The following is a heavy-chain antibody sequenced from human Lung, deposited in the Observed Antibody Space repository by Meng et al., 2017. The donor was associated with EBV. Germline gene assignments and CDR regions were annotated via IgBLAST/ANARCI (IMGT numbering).Heavy chain of an antibody. J-gene: IGHJ4*02. CDR1: GYTFTSYE. CDR2: MNPNRGTT. D-gene: IGHD6-19*01. CDR3: ATGVADLEY. Sequence: VQLVQSGAEVKKPGASVKVSCKASGYTFTSYEINWVRQGTGQGLEWMGWMNPNRGTTGYAQKFQGRVTMTRNISKSTAYMDLSSLRSEDTAVYYCATGVADLEYWGQGTLVTVSS. V-gene: IGHV1-8*01.